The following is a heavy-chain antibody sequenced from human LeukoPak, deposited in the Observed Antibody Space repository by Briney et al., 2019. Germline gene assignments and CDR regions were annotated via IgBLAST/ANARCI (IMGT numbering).Heavy chain of an antibody. Sequence: PGGSLRLSCAASGFTFSSYGMHWVRQAPGKGLEWVAVISYDGSNKYYADSVKGRFTISRDNSKNTLYLQMNSLRAEDTAVYYCAKDLAGSSSWYEVGYFDYWGQGTLVTVSS. J-gene: IGHJ4*02. CDR3: AKDLAGSSSWYEVGYFDY. CDR1: GFTFSSYG. D-gene: IGHD6-13*01. V-gene: IGHV3-30*18. CDR2: ISYDGSNK.